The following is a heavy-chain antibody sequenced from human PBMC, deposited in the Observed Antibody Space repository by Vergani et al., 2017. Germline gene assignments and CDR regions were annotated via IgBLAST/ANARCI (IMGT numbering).Heavy chain of an antibody. CDR1: GFTFNNYG. D-gene: IGHD6-19*01. J-gene: IGHJ4*02. CDR2: IRYDGSNT. Sequence: QVQLVESGGGVVQPGGSLRLSCGASGFTFNNYGMHWVRQAPGKGLEWVTFIRYDGSNTYYADSVKGRFTISRDNSKNTLFLQMNSLRPEDTAVYYCARDTVTGSRYFDYWGQGTLVTVSS. V-gene: IGHV3-30*02. CDR3: ARDTVTGSRYFDY.